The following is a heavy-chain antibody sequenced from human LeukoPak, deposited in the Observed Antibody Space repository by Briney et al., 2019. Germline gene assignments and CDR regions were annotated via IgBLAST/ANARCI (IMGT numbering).Heavy chain of an antibody. CDR1: GLIFSSYG. Sequence: GGSLRPSCAASGLIFSSYGMHWVRQAPDKGLEWVAFIRYDGSRKYYADSVKGRFTISRDNSKNTLYLQMNSLRAEDTAMYYCAKVSPNMVNDAFDIWGQGTMVSVSS. J-gene: IGHJ3*02. D-gene: IGHD4/OR15-4a*01. CDR2: IRYDGSRK. CDR3: AKVSPNMVNDAFDI. V-gene: IGHV3-30*02.